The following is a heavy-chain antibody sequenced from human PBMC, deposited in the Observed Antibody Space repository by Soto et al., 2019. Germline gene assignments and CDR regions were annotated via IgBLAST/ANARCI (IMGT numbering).Heavy chain of an antibody. CDR2: IIPIFGTA. J-gene: IGHJ4*02. CDR3: ARDGYSGSWINPAPTYYFYY. V-gene: IGHV1-69*12. Sequence: QVQLVQSGAEVKKPGSSVKVSCKASGGTFSSYAISWVRQAPGQGLEWMGGIIPIFGTANYAQKFQGRVTITADESTSTAYMELSSLRSEDTAVYYCARDGYSGSWINPAPTYYFYYWGQGTLVTVSS. CDR1: GGTFSSYA. D-gene: IGHD6-13*01.